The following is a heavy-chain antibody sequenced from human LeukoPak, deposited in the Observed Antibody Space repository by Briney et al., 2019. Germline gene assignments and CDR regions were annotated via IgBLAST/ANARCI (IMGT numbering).Heavy chain of an antibody. V-gene: IGHV1-2*02. D-gene: IGHD3-3*01. CDR3: ASGAVATIFGVVIIQHFDY. CDR2: INPNSGGT. Sequence: ASVKVSCKASGYTFTGYYVHWVRQAPGQGLEWMGWINPNSGGTNYAQKFQGRVTMTRDTSISTAYMELSRLRSDDTAVYYCASGAVATIFGVVIIQHFDYWGQGTLVTVSS. J-gene: IGHJ4*02. CDR1: GYTFTGYY.